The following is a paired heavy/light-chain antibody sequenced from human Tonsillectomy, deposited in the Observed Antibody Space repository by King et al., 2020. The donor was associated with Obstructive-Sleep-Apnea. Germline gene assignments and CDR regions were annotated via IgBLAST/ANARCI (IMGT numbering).Heavy chain of an antibody. CDR1: GFTFSTYA. CDR2: ISYDVSNK. J-gene: IGHJ2*01. Sequence: QVQLVESGGGVVQPGRSLRLSCAASGFTFSTYAMYWVRQAPGKGLEWVALISYDVSNKYYADSVKGRFTISRDNSKNTLYLQMNSLRAEDTAVYYCARRDFSGYWYFDLWGRGTLVTVSS. CDR3: ARRDFSGYWYFDL. V-gene: IGHV3-30*04. D-gene: IGHD2-15*01.
Light chain of an antibody. V-gene: IGLV2-8*01. CDR3: SSYAGSNNLVV. J-gene: IGLJ2*01. CDR2: EVS. Sequence: QSALTQPPSASGSPGQSVTISCTGTSSDVGGYNYVSWYQQHPGKAPKLMIYEVSKRPSGVPDRFSGSKSGNTASLTVSGLQAEDEADYYCSSYAGSNNLVVFGGGTKLTVL. CDR1: SSDVGGYNY.